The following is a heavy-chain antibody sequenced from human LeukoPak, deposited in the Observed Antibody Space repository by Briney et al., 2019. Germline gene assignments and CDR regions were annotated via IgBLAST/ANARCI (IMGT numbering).Heavy chain of an antibody. Sequence: GGSLRLSCEASGLSVSESLIHWVRQASGKGLEWVGHIKTKSYSYATAYAASVKGRFTISRDDSKNTAYLQMNSLKTEDTAVYYCTRQDIVVVPAAREYYYYYYMDVWGKGTTVTISS. V-gene: IGHV3-73*01. CDR2: IKTKSYSYAT. J-gene: IGHJ6*03. D-gene: IGHD2-2*01. CDR3: TRQDIVVVPAAREYYYYYYMDV. CDR1: GLSVSESL.